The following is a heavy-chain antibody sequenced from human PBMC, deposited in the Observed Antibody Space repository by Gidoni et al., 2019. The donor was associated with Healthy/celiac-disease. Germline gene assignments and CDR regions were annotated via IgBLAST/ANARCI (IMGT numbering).Heavy chain of an antibody. CDR3: ARLGSSGYYSYWYFDL. CDR1: GFTFSSYE. J-gene: IGHJ2*01. Sequence: EVQLVESGGGLVQPGGSLRLSCAASGFTFSSYEMNWVRQAPGKGLEWVSYISSSGSTIYYADSVKGRFTISRDNAKNSLYLQMNSLRAEDTAVYYCARLGSSGYYSYWYFDLWGRGTLVTVSS. CDR2: ISSSGSTI. V-gene: IGHV3-48*03. D-gene: IGHD3-22*01.